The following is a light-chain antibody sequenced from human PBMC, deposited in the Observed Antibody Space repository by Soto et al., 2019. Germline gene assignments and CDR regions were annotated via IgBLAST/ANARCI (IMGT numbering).Light chain of an antibody. J-gene: IGLJ1*01. V-gene: IGLV2-14*01. Sequence: QSVLTLPASVSGSPGQSITISCTGTSGDVGGYYYVSWYQQLPGKAPKLMISEVSNRPSGVSNRFSGSKSGNTASLTISGLQAEDEADYYCSSYPAGGTIFGNGTQVTVL. CDR2: EVS. CDR1: SGDVGGYYY. CDR3: SSYPAGGTI.